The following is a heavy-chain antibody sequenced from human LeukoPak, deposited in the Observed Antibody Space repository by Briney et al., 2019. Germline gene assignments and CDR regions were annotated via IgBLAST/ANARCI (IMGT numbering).Heavy chain of an antibody. D-gene: IGHD2-15*01. V-gene: IGHV4-31*03. CDR3: ARFGRWPIVVVVAATQTDAFDI. CDR2: ICYSGNT. J-gene: IGHJ3*02. CDR1: GGSISSGGYS. Sequence: SETLSLTCTVSGGSISSGGYSWSWIRQHPGQGLEWIGYICYSGNTYYNPSLKSRVTISLDTSKTQFSLTLSSVAAADTAVYYCARFGRWPIVVVVAATQTDAFDIWGQGTMVTVSS.